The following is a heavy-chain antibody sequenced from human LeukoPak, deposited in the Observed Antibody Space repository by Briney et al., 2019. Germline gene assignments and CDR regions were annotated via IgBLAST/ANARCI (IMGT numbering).Heavy chain of an antibody. J-gene: IGHJ4*02. Sequence: GGSLRLSCAASGLTFSSYEMNWVRQAPGKGLEWVSYISSSGSTIYYADSVKGRFTISRDNAKNSLYLQMNSLRAEDTAVYYCARRPAYYDILTADWWGQGTLVTVSS. V-gene: IGHV3-48*03. D-gene: IGHD3-9*01. CDR2: ISSSGSTI. CDR3: ARRPAYYDILTADW. CDR1: GLTFSSYE.